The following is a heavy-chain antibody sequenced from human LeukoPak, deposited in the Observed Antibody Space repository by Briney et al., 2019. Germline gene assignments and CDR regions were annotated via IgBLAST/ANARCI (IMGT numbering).Heavy chain of an antibody. D-gene: IGHD1-1*01. CDR1: GGSISSSSYY. Sequence: SSETLSLTCTVSGGSISSSSYYWGWIRQPPGKGLEWIGSIYYSGSTYYNLSLKSRVTISVDTSKNQFSLKLSSVTAADTAVYYCARDTTGTPLDHWGQGTLVTVSS. CDR2: IYYSGST. V-gene: IGHV4-39*07. CDR3: ARDTTGTPLDH. J-gene: IGHJ5*02.